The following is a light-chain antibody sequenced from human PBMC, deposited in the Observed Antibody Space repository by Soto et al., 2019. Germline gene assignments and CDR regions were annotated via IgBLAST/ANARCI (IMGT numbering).Light chain of an antibody. Sequence: EIVLTQSPGSLSLSPGETATLSCRASQSVSNNYLAWYQQKPGQAPRLLIYGASSRATGIPDRFSGSGSGTDFTLTISRLEPEDFAVYYCQQYGSSPGLFAFGPGTKVDIK. CDR1: QSVSNNY. CDR3: QQYGSSPGLFA. J-gene: IGKJ3*01. V-gene: IGKV3-20*01. CDR2: GAS.